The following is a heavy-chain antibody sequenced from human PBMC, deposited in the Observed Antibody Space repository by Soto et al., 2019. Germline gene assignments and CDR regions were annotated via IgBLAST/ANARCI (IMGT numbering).Heavy chain of an antibody. D-gene: IGHD2-2*01. CDR3: ARAGYVGYCSSTSCPGGGMDV. CDR1: GGSISSGDYY. Sequence: SETLSLTCTVSGGSISSGDYYWSWIRQPPGKGLEWIGYIYYSGSTYYNPSLKSRVTISVDTSKNQFSLKLSSVTAADTAVYYCARAGYVGYCSSTSCPGGGMDVWGQGNTVTVSS. V-gene: IGHV4-30-4*01. CDR2: IYYSGST. J-gene: IGHJ6*02.